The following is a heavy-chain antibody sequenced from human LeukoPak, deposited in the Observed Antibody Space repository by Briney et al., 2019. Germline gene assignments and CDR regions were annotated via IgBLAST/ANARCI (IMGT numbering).Heavy chain of an antibody. V-gene: IGHV4-31*03. CDR2: IYYSGST. CDR1: GGSIHSGGFY. Sequence: SQTLSLTCTVSGGSIHSGGFYWRWIRQHPGEGLEWIGYIYYSGSTYYNPSLKSRLTISVDTSKNQFSLKLSSVTAADTAVYYCARYGDNSYYFDYWGQGALVTVSS. D-gene: IGHD4-23*01. CDR3: ARYGDNSYYFDY. J-gene: IGHJ4*02.